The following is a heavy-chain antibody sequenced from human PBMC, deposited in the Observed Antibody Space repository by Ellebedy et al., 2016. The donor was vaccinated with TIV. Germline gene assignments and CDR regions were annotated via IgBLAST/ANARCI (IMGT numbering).Heavy chain of an antibody. Sequence: GESLKISCAVSGFTFSSYAMSWVRQTPGKGLEWVSAISGSGGSTYYADSVKGRFTISRDNAKNTLYLQMNSLRAEDTAVYYCAKAALLRRAGLNWFDPWGQGTLGTVSS. CDR2: ISGSGGST. J-gene: IGHJ5*02. CDR1: GFTFSSYA. V-gene: IGHV3-23*01. CDR3: AKAALLRRAGLNWFDP.